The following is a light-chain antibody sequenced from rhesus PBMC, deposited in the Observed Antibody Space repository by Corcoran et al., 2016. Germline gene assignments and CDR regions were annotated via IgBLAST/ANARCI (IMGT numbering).Light chain of an antibody. CDR1: QSLLYSSNNKNY. CDR3: QQYYSSPYS. CDR2: WAS. Sequence: DIVMTQSPDSLAVSLGERVTINCKSSQSLLYSSNNKNYLAWYQQKPGQAPKLRFYWASTRESGGPNRVGGRGSGTDLTLTISGLQAEDVAVYYCQQYYSSPYSFGQGTKVEIK. V-gene: IGKV4-1*01. J-gene: IGKJ2*01.